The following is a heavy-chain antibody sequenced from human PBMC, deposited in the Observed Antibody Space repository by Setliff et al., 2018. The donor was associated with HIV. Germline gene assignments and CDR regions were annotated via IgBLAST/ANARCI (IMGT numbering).Heavy chain of an antibody. CDR2: IIPISGTV. J-gene: IGHJ5*02. Sequence: ASVKVSCKASGGTFSSYAISWVRLAPGQGLEWMGGIIPISGTVNYAQKFQGRVTITADKSTSTAYMELSGLRSEDTAVYYCARDFGGYCSSMSCPGLFDPWGQGTLVTVSS. V-gene: IGHV1-69*06. CDR3: ARDFGGYCSSMSCPGLFDP. CDR1: GGTFSSYA. D-gene: IGHD2-2*01.